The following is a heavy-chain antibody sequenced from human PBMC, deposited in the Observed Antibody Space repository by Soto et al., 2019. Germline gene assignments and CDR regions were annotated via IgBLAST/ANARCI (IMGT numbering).Heavy chain of an antibody. V-gene: IGHV1-18*01. CDR2: ISAHNGNT. CDR3: ARGRYGDY. CDR1: GYAFTTYG. D-gene: IGHD1-1*01. Sequence: QVHLVQSGAEVKKPGASVKVSCQGSGYAFTTYGITWVRQAPGQGLEWMGGISAHNGNTNYAQKLQGRVTGTRDTSTSTDYMELRSLRYDDTAVYYCARGRYGDYWGQGALVTVSS. J-gene: IGHJ4*02.